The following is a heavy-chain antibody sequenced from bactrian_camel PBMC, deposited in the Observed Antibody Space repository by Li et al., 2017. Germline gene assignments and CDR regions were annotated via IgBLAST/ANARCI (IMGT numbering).Heavy chain of an antibody. CDR2: IRRSGGET. V-gene: IGHV3S55*01. J-gene: IGHJ4*01. D-gene: IGHD6*01. CDR3: ALYEAYGGKCSFREDFYDY. CDR1: GHSRGSNC. Sequence: VQLVESGGGSVQAGGSLRLSCVVSGHSRGSNCVGWYRLPPERAPAEREGIAAIRRSGGETWYAGSVKGRFAISQDNARLMWYLQMNSLKPEDTAMYYCALYEAYGGKCSFREDFYDYWGPGTQVTVS.